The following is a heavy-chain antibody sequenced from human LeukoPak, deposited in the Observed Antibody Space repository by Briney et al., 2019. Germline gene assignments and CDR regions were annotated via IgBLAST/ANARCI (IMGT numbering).Heavy chain of an antibody. D-gene: IGHD5-12*01. CDR1: GYSFTNYW. CDR3: ARRAHSGAMITLDY. J-gene: IGHJ4*02. V-gene: IGHV5-51*01. Sequence: GESLKISCKGSGYSFTNYWIGWVRQMPGKGLEWLGIIYPGDSNPRYSPSFQGQVTISADNSISTAYLQWSSLKASDTAMYYCARRAHSGAMITLDYWGQGTLVTVSS. CDR2: IYPGDSNP.